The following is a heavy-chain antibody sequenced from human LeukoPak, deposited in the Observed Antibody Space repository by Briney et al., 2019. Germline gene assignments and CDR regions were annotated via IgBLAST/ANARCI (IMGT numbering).Heavy chain of an antibody. Sequence: GGSLRLSCAASGFTFSSYTMSWVRQAPGKGLEWVSAISGSGGSTYYADSVKGRFTISRDNSKNTLYLQMNSLRAEDTAVYYCARGGITMVRGSPTARDYWGQGTLVTVSS. J-gene: IGHJ4*02. CDR3: ARGGITMVRGSPTARDY. CDR1: GFTFSSYT. V-gene: IGHV3-23*01. CDR2: ISGSGGST. D-gene: IGHD3-10*01.